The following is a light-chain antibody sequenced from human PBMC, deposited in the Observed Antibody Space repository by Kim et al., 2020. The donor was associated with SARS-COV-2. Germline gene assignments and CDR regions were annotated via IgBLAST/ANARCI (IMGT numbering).Light chain of an antibody. CDR3: QSRDSGGNVV. CDR1: SLKSYY. V-gene: IGLV3-19*01. Sequence: SELSQDPAVSVALGQTVRITCQGDSLKSYYATWYQQKPRQAPLLVIFGRNNRPSGIPDRFSGSTSGNTASLTISGAQAEDEADFYCQSRDSGGNVVFGGGTKLTVL. CDR2: GRN. J-gene: IGLJ2*01.